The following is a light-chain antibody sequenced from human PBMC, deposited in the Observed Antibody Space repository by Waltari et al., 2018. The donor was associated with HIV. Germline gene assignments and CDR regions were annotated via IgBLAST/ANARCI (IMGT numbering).Light chain of an antibody. V-gene: IGLV3-1*01. CDR3: QAWDSYTAL. CDR2: QDN. Sequence: SFELTQPPSVSVSPGQTADIPCSGDKLGERYACWYQQRPGQSPVLVIYQDNKRPSGIPERFSGSNSGNTATLTISGTQAMDEADYYCQAWDSYTALFGGGTKLTVL. J-gene: IGLJ2*01. CDR1: KLGERY.